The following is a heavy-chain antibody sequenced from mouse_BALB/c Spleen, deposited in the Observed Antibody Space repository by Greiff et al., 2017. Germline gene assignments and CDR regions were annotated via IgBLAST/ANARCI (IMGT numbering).Heavy chain of an antibody. CDR3: ARRGDDGYYFDY. CDR2: IDPYYGVS. J-gene: IGHJ2*01. V-gene: IGHV1-39*01. D-gene: IGHD2-3*01. Sequence: VQLQQSGPELEKPGASVKISCKASGYSFTGYNMNWVKQSNGKSLEWIGNIDPYYGVSSYNQKFKGKATWTVDKSSSTAYMQLKSRTSEDSAVYYCARRGDDGYYFDYWGQGTTLTVSS. CDR1: GYSFTGYN.